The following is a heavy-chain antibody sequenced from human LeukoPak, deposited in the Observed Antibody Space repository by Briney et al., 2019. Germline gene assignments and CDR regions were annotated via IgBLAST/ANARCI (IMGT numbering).Heavy chain of an antibody. D-gene: IGHD6-19*01. CDR2: NHYSGSS. CDR1: GDSISSYY. Sequence: SETLSLTCAVSGDSISSYYWNWIRQPPGKGLEWIGYNHYSGSSKYNPSLKSRVTTSVDTSKNQCSLKLSSVTAADAAVYYCARDPLSDSRGWSHWFDPWGQGTLVTVSS. CDR3: ARDPLSDSRGWSHWFDP. J-gene: IGHJ5*02. V-gene: IGHV4-59*12.